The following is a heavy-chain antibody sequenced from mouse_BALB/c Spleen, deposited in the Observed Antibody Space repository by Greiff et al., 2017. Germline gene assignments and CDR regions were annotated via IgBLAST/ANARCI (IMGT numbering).Heavy chain of an antibody. CDR2: ISSGSSTI. J-gene: IGHJ2*01. CDR1: GFTFSSFG. Sequence: EVKVVESGGGLVQPGGSRKLSCAASGFTFSSFGMHWVRQAPEKGLEWVAYISSGSSTIYYADTVKGRFTISRDNPKNTLFLQMTSLRSEDTAMYYCARDYYRYLDYGGQGTTLTVSA. CDR3: ARDYYRYLDY. D-gene: IGHD2-14*01. V-gene: IGHV5-17*02.